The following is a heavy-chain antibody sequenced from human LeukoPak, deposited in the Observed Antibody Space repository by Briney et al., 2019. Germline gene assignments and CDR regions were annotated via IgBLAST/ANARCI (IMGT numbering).Heavy chain of an antibody. J-gene: IGHJ4*02. CDR3: ARGGVGRFCDY. CDR1: GGSFSGYY. Sequence: SETLSLTCAVYGGSFSGYYWSWIRQPPGEGLEWIGEINHSGSTNYNPSLKSRVTISVDTSKNQFSLKLSSVTAADTAVYYCARGGVGRFCDYWGQGTLVTVSS. V-gene: IGHV4-34*01. D-gene: IGHD2-8*01. CDR2: INHSGST.